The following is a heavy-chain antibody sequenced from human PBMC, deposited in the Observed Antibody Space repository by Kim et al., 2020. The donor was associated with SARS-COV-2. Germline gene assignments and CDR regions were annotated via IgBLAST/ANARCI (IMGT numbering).Heavy chain of an antibody. Sequence: GGSLRLSCAASGFTFGDYAMHWVRQAPGKGLEWVSGISWNSGSIGYADSVKGRFTISRDNAKNSLYLQMNSLRAEDTALYYCAKAYLGYCSSTSCYRGQYFDYWGQGTLVTVSS. CDR2: ISWNSGSI. CDR1: GFTFGDYA. V-gene: IGHV3-9*01. J-gene: IGHJ4*02. CDR3: AKAYLGYCSSTSCYRGQYFDY. D-gene: IGHD2-2*02.